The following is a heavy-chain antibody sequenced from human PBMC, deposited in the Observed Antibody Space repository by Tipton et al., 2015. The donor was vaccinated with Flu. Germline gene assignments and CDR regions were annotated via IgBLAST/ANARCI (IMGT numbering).Heavy chain of an antibody. CDR3: ANGLLWFGESDAFDI. Sequence: RSLRLSCAASGFTFSSYGMHWVRQAPGKGLEWVAVISYDGSNKYYADSVKGRFTISRDNSKNTLYLQMNSLRAEDTAVYYCANGLLWFGESDAFDIWGQGTMVTVSS. D-gene: IGHD3-10*01. CDR2: ISYDGSNK. V-gene: IGHV3-30*18. J-gene: IGHJ3*02. CDR1: GFTFSSYG.